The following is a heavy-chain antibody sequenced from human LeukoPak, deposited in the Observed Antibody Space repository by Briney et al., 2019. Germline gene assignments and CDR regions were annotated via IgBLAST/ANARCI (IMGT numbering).Heavy chain of an antibody. CDR2: IRYDGSNK. D-gene: IGHD3-3*01. J-gene: IGHJ4*02. V-gene: IGHV3-30*02. CDR1: GFTFSSYG. Sequence: GGSLRLSCAASGFTFSSYGIHWVRQAPGKGLEWVAFIRYDGSNKYYADTVKGRFTISRDNSKNTLYLQMNSLRAEDTAVYYCAKSDAIFGVVGIDYWGQGTLVTVSS. CDR3: AKSDAIFGVVGIDY.